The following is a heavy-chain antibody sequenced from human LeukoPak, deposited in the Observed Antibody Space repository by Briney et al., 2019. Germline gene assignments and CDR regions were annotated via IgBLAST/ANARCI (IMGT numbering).Heavy chain of an antibody. CDR2: ISGSGGST. Sequence: GGSLRPSCAASGFTFSSYAMSWVRQAPGKGLEWVSAISGSGGSTYYADSVKGRFTISRDNSKNTLYLQMNNLRAEDTAVYYCAKDKGGYNPYYYGMDVWGQGTTVTVSS. CDR3: AKDKGGYNPYYYGMDV. J-gene: IGHJ6*02. V-gene: IGHV3-23*01. D-gene: IGHD5-12*01. CDR1: GFTFSSYA.